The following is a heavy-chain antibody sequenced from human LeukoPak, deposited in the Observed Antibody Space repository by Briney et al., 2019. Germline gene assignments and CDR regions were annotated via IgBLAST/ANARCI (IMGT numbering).Heavy chain of an antibody. D-gene: IGHD2-15*01. CDR3: ARVGYCSGGSCYSPNHDYGMDV. CDR1: GFTFRSYR. CDR2: IATDGSST. Sequence: PGGSLRLSCAASGFTFRSYRMHWVRQAPGKGLVWVSRIATDGSSTTYADSVKGRFTISRDNAKNSLYLQMNSLRAEDTAVYYCARVGYCSGGSCYSPNHDYGMDVWGQGTTVTVSS. V-gene: IGHV3-74*03. J-gene: IGHJ6*02.